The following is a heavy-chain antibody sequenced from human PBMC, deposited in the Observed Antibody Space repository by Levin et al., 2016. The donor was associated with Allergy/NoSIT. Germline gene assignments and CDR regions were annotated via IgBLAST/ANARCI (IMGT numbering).Heavy chain of an antibody. CDR2: ISVDGKDK. D-gene: IGHD3-16*01. Sequence: GESLKISCAASGFTFSKYPVHWVRQAPGKGLEWMAVISVDGKDKYVADSVKGRFTISRDNSKNTFYLQMNSLRGDDTAVYYCAKTYYDYVWGSYETDWGQGTLVTVSS. V-gene: IGHV3-30-3*02. J-gene: IGHJ4*02. CDR3: AKTYYDYVWGSYETD. CDR1: GFTFSKYP.